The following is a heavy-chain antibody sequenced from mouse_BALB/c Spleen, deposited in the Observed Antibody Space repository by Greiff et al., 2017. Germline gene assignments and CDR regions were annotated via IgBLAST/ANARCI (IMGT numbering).Heavy chain of an antibody. J-gene: IGHJ3*01. D-gene: IGHD1-1*01. CDR2: IWAGGST. CDR3: ARARYYYGSSYGGFAY. V-gene: IGHV2-9*02. CDR1: GFSLTSYG. Sequence: VKLEESGPGLVAPSQSLSITCTVSGFSLTSYGVHWVRQPPGKGLEWLGVIWAGGSTNYNSALMSRLSISKDNSKSQVFLKMNSLQTDDTAMYYCARARYYYGSSYGGFAYWGQGTLVTVSA.